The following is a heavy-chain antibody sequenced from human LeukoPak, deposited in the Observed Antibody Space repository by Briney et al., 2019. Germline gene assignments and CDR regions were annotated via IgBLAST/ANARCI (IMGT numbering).Heavy chain of an antibody. V-gene: IGHV3-30*02. D-gene: IGHD2-8*01. J-gene: IGHJ6*03. Sequence: QTGGSLRLSCAASGFTFSSYGMHWVRQAPGKGLEWVAVIWYGGSNKYYADSVKGRFTISRDNSKNTLYLQMNSLRAEDTAVYYCAKDVRYDYYYMDVWGKGTTVTVSS. CDR1: GFTFSSYG. CDR3: AKDVRYDYYYMDV. CDR2: IWYGGSNK.